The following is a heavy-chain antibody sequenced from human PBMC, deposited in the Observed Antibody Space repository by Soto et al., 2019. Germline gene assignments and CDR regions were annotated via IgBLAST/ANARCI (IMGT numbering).Heavy chain of an antibody. D-gene: IGHD3-9*01. J-gene: IGHJ6*02. V-gene: IGHV3-21*06. CDR3: ARDGADYDIWTGYYAYYYHGMDL. CDR1: EFSLDDFS. Sequence: GGSLRLSCAASEFSLDDFSMNWVRQVPGRGLEWVASISSRGTYIYYVDSVRGRFTVSRDNARNSLYLQMKSLRAEDTAVYFCARDGADYDIWTGYYAYYYHGMDLLGQGTTVTVSS. CDR2: ISSRGTYI.